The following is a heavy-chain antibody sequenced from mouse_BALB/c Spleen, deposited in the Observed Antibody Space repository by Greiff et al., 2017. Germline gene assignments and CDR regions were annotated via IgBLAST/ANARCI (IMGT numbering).Heavy chain of an antibody. J-gene: IGHJ4*01. CDR3: ARDYSYARDY. Sequence: VQLKQSGAELVKPGASVKLSCTASGFNIKDTYMHWVKQRPEQGLEWIGRIDPANGNTKYDPKFQGKATITADTSSNTAYLQLSSLTSEDTAVYYCARDYSYARDYWGQGTSVTVSS. CDR1: GFNIKDTY. V-gene: IGHV14-3*02. CDR2: IDPANGNT. D-gene: IGHD2-13*01.